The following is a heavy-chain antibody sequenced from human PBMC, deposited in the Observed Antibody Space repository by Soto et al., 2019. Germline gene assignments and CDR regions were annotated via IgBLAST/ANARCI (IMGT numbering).Heavy chain of an antibody. CDR2: ISYDGSNK. CDR3: ARRELELRDYYYYGMDV. D-gene: IGHD1-7*01. J-gene: IGHJ6*02. V-gene: IGHV3-30*03. CDR1: GFTFSSYG. Sequence: QVQLVECGGGVVQPGRSLRLSCAASGFTFSSYGMHWVRQAPGKGLEWVAVISYDGSNKYYADSVKGRFTISRDNSKNTLYLQMNSLRAEDTAVYYCARRELELRDYYYYGMDVWGQGTTVTVSS.